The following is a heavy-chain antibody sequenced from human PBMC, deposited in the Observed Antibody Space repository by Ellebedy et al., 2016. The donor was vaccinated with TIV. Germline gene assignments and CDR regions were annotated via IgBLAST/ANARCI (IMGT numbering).Heavy chain of an antibody. D-gene: IGHD1-14*01. V-gene: IGHV4-30-4*01. CDR2: IYYSGST. Sequence: SETLSLXXTVSGGSISSGDYYWSWIRQPPGKGLEWIGYIYYSGSTYYNPSLKSRVTISVDTSKNQFSLKLSSVTAAYTTVYYCARDGMRGHNWGQGTLVTVSS. CDR3: ARDGMRGHN. J-gene: IGHJ4*02. CDR1: GGSISSGDYY.